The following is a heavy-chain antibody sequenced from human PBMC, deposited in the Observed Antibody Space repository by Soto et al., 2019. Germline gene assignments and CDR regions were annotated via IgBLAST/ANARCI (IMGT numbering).Heavy chain of an antibody. J-gene: IGHJ4*02. D-gene: IGHD3-22*01. V-gene: IGHV4-30-2*01. Sequence: SETLSLTCAVSGGSISSGGYSWSWIRQPPGKGLEWIGYIYHSGSTYYNPSLKSRVTISVDRSKNQFSLKLSSVTAADTAVYYCARGLARQGLYDSSGYYFDYWGQGTLVTVSS. CDR2: IYHSGST. CDR3: ARGLARQGLYDSSGYYFDY. CDR1: GGSISSGGYS.